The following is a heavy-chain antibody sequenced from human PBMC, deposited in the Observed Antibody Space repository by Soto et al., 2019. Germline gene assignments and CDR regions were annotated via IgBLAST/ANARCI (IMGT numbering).Heavy chain of an antibody. CDR1: GASISDYY. CDR2: FYPSGRT. J-gene: IGHJ4*02. CDR3: ARWSSITPQHEV. V-gene: IGHV4-59*01. Sequence: SETLSLTCTVSGASISDYYWSWIRQSPGKGLDWIGYFYPSGRTDYNPSLKSRVTISVDTSENQFSLELNSLTAADTAVYYCARWSSITPQHEVWGQGALVTVSP. D-gene: IGHD1-20*01.